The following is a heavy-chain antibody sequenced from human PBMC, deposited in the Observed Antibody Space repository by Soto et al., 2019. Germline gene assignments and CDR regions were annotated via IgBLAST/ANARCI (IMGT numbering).Heavy chain of an antibody. V-gene: IGHV3-7*01. D-gene: IGHD3-16*01. CDR3: ARGGSESDY. Sequence: EVQLVEAGGGLVQPGGSLRLSCAASGFTFSGYWMTWVRQAPGKGLEWVANIKEDGSEKNYVDSVEGRFTISRDNAKISLYLQMNSLRADDSAVYYCARGGSESDYWGQGTLVTVSS. J-gene: IGHJ4*02. CDR1: GFTFSGYW. CDR2: IKEDGSEK.